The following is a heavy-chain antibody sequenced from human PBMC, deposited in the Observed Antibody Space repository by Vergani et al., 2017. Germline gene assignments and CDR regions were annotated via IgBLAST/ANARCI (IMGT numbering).Heavy chain of an antibody. J-gene: IGHJ3*02. CDR1: GESFRAYY. V-gene: IGHV4-34*01. D-gene: IGHD3-9*01. CDR3: ARESQTTYYDILTGYYAFDI. CDR2: INHSGST. Sequence: QVQLQQWGAGLLKPSETLSLTCAVYGESFRAYYWSWIRQPPGKGLEWIGEINHSGSTNYNPSLKCRVTISVDTSKNQCSLKLSSVTAADTAVYYCARESQTTYYDILTGYYAFDIWGQGTMVTVSS.